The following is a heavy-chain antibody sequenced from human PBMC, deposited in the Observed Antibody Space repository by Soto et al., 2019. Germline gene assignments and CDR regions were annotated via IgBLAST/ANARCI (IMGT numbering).Heavy chain of an antibody. V-gene: IGHV5-51*01. J-gene: IGHJ6*02. D-gene: IGHD2-2*01. CDR3: ARLSAAIGSYYYYGMDV. CDR2: IYPGDSDT. Sequence: GESLKISCKGSGYSFTSYWIGWVRQMPGKGLEWMGIIYPGDSDTRYSPSFQGQVTISADKSISTAYLQWSGLKASDTAMYYCARLSAAIGSYYYYGMDVWGQGTTVTVSS. CDR1: GYSFTSYW.